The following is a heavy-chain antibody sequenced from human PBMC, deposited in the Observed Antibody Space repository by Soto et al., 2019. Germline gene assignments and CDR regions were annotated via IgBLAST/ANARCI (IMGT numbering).Heavy chain of an antibody. V-gene: IGHV3-30-3*01. Sequence: QVQLVESGGGVVQPGTSLRLSCAASGFTFSSCAMHWVRQAPGKGLEWVAFISSNGNTIRNADSVQGRFTISRDNSKNTLFLQMNSLRVEDTAVYYCAREAGPDCGDQGSFDSWGQGSLVTVSS. J-gene: IGHJ4*02. CDR2: ISSNGNTI. CDR1: GFTFSSCA. CDR3: AREAGPDCGDQGSFDS. D-gene: IGHD4-17*01.